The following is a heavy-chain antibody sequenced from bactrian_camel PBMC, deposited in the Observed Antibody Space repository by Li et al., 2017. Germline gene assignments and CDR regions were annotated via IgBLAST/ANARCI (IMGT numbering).Heavy chain of an antibody. V-gene: IGHV3S40*01. Sequence: VQLVESGGDLVQPGASLRLSCAASGFIVSNYYMTWVRQAPGKEREAVATIYIAFRPDDQRTYYADSVKGRFTISQDNAKNTVYLQMNSLKPEDTAMYFCAADTACRVGCIANTSAARYNIWGQGTQVTVS. J-gene: IGHJ4*01. CDR2: IYIAFRPDDQRT. D-gene: IGHD4*01. CDR3: AADTACRVGCIANTSAARYNI. CDR1: GFIVSNYY.